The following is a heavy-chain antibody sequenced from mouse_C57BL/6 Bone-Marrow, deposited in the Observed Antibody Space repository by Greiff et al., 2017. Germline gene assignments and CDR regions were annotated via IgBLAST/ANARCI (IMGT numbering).Heavy chain of an antibody. J-gene: IGHJ3*01. CDR1: GYTFTGYW. V-gene: IGHV1-9*01. CDR2: ILPGSGST. Sequence: VQLQQSGAELMKPGASVKLSCKATGYTFTGYWIEWVKQRPGHGLEWIGEILPGSGSTNYNEKFKGKATFTADTSSNTASMQLSSLTTEDSAISYCSRITTVVAPVAYWGQGTLVTVSA. D-gene: IGHD1-1*01. CDR3: SRITTVVAPVAY.